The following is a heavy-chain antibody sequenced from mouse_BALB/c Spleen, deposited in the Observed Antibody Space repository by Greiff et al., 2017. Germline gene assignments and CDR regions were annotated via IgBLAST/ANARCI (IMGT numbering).Heavy chain of an antibody. Sequence: VQLQQSGAELVKPGASVKLSCTASGFNIKDTYMHWVKQRPEQGLEWIGRIDPANGNTKYDPKFQGKATITADTSSNTAYLQLSSLTSEDTAVYYCATDYYGSSYGAMDYWGQGTSVTVSS. CDR1: GFNIKDTY. V-gene: IGHV14-3*02. D-gene: IGHD1-1*01. CDR2: IDPANGNT. J-gene: IGHJ4*01. CDR3: ATDYYGSSYGAMDY.